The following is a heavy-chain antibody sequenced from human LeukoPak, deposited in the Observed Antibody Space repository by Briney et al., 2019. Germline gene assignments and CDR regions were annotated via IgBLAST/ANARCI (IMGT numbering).Heavy chain of an antibody. J-gene: IGHJ5*02. CDR1: GFSFDKFG. CDR2: VSADESGK. CDR3: ASLDRSEIP. Sequence: AGGSLRLSCVASGFSFDKFGMHWVRQAPGKGLEYVSSVSADESGKYYTKSVRGRFSISRDNSKNKMYLQLGNLRPDDMGIYYCASLDRSEIPWGPGTLVTVSS. D-gene: IGHD1-26*01. V-gene: IGHV3-64*01.